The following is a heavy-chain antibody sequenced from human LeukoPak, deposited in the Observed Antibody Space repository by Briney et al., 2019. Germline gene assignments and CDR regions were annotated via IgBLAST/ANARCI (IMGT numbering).Heavy chain of an antibody. CDR2: MYNSGST. CDR3: ARGGNAFDI. D-gene: IGHD1-26*01. V-gene: IGHV4-59*12. CDR1: GGSISSYY. Sequence: SETLSLTCTVSGGSISSYYWNWIRQPPGKGLEWIGYMYNSGSTNYNPSLKSRVTISVDTSKNQFSLKLSSVTAADTAVYYCARGGNAFDIWGQGTMVTVSS. J-gene: IGHJ3*02.